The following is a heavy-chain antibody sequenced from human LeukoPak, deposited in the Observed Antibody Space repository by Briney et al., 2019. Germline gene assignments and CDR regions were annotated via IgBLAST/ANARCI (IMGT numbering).Heavy chain of an antibody. CDR1: GFTFSSSA. Sequence: GGSLRLSCAASGFTFSSSAMSWVRQAPGKGLEWVSAISGSGSNTYYADSVKGRLTISRDNSKNTLYLRMSSLRAEDTAVYYCVKEASRAYLDYWGQGTLVTVSS. CDR3: VKEASRAYLDY. J-gene: IGHJ4*02. D-gene: IGHD2-2*01. CDR2: ISGSGSNT. V-gene: IGHV3-23*01.